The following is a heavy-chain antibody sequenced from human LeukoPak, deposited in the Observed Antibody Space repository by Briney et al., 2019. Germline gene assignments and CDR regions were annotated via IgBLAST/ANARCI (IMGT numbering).Heavy chain of an antibody. Sequence: PGRSLRLSCAASGFTFSSYAMHWVRQAPGKGLEWVAVISYDGSNKYYADSVKGRFTISRDNSKNTLYLQMNSLRAEDTAVYYCARAPPPFDYDFWSGYYNRPYYYYMDVWGKGTTVTVSS. V-gene: IGHV3-30*04. J-gene: IGHJ6*03. CDR2: ISYDGSNK. D-gene: IGHD3-3*01. CDR1: GFTFSSYA. CDR3: ARAPPPFDYDFWSGYYNRPYYYYMDV.